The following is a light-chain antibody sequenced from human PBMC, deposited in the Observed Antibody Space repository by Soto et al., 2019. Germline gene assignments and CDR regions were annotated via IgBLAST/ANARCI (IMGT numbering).Light chain of an antibody. CDR3: QQYNNCPTWT. Sequence: EIVMTQSPATLSVSAWERVTLSCRARQSVGSNLAWYQQKPGQAPRLLIYGASTRATGIPARFSGSGSGTEFTLTISSLQSEDFAVYYCQQYNNCPTWTFGQGTKVDIK. CDR2: GAS. V-gene: IGKV3-15*01. J-gene: IGKJ1*01. CDR1: QSVGSN.